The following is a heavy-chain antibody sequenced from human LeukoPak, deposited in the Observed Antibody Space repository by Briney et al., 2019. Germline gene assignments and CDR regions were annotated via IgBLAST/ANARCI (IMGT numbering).Heavy chain of an antibody. Sequence: PGGSLRLSCAASGFTFSSYWMSWVRQAAGKGLEWVANIKQDGSEKYYVDSVKGRFTISRDNAKNSLYLQMNSLRAEDTAVYYCAKYSSNYYYYYYMDVWGKGTTVTVSS. CDR3: AKYSSNYYYYYYMDV. V-gene: IGHV3-7*01. J-gene: IGHJ6*03. CDR1: GFTFSSYW. D-gene: IGHD5-18*01. CDR2: IKQDGSEK.